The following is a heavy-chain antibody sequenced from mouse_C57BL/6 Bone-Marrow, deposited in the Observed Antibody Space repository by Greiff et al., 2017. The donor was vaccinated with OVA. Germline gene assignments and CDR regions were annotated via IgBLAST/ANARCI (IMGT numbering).Heavy chain of an antibody. V-gene: IGHV7-3*01. J-gene: IGHJ4*01. D-gene: IGHD1-1*01. CDR1: GFTFTDYY. Sequence: DVLLVESGGGLVQPGGSLSLSCAASGFTFTDYYMSWVRQPPGKALEWLGFIRNKANGYTTEYSASVKGRFTISRDNSQSILYLQMNALRAEDSATCDCAALPSYDIDYWGQGTSVTVSS. CDR2: IRNKANGYTT. CDR3: AALPSYDIDY.